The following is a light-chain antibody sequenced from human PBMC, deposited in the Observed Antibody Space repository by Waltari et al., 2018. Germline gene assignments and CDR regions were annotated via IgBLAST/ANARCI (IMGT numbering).Light chain of an antibody. J-gene: IGLJ1*01. V-gene: IGLV2-23*01. CDR1: SNDLGTYNL. CDR3: CSYAGSTTFLYV. CDR2: EGT. Sequence: QSALTQPASVSGSPGQSITISCTGSSNDLGTYNLVSLYQQHPGKAPKLMIYEGTERHSGVSNRFSGSKSGNTASLTISGLQAEDEADYYCCSYAGSTTFLYVFGTGTKVTVL.